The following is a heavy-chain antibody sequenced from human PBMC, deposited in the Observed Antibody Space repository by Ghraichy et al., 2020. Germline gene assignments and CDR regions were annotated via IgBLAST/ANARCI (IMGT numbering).Heavy chain of an antibody. Sequence: GGSLRLSCAASGFTFRTYAMSWVRQAPGKGLEWVSAINNSGGTTYYADSVKGRFTISRDNSKNTLYLQMNSLRSEDTAVYYCAKVHSSGWYHVTSGPFDYWGQGILGTVSS. D-gene: IGHD6-19*01. J-gene: IGHJ4*02. CDR3: AKVHSSGWYHVTSGPFDY. V-gene: IGHV3-23*01. CDR2: INNSGGTT. CDR1: GFTFRTYA.